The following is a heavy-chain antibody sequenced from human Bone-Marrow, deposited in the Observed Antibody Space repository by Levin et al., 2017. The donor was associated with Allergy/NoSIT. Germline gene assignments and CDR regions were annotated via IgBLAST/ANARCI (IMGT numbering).Heavy chain of an antibody. V-gene: IGHV1-69*13. CDR1: GGTFGSYV. Sequence: SVKVSCKASGGTFGSYVISWVRQAPGQGLEFMGGIIPMFDTVNYAKKFQGRLTITADADESTNTAYMELSSLTPEDTSVYYCARDRLRERYFDLWGRGTLVTVSS. CDR3: ARDRLRERYFDL. J-gene: IGHJ2*01. CDR2: IIPMFDTV. D-gene: IGHD3-16*01.